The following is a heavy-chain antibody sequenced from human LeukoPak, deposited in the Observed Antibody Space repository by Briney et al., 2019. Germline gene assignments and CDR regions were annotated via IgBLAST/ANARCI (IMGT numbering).Heavy chain of an antibody. V-gene: IGHV4-59*08. CDR1: GGSLSHYY. D-gene: IGHD6-19*01. CDR3: AKGAGPPWFDP. Sequence: LETLSLTCTVSGGSLSHYYWSWIWQPPGKGLEWIGYIYYSGSTNYNPSLTSRVTISVDTSKNQFSMKLTSVTAADTAVYYCAKGAGPPWFDPWGQGTLVTVSS. J-gene: IGHJ5*02. CDR2: IYYSGST.